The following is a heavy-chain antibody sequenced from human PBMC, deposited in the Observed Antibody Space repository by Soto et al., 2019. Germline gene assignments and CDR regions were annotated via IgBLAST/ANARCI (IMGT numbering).Heavy chain of an antibody. CDR1: GGSISSGCYY. D-gene: IGHD3-10*01. V-gene: IGHV4-31*03. Sequence: SETLSLTCTVSGGSISSGCYYWSWIRQHPGKGLEWIGYIYYSGSTYYNPSLKSRVTISVDTSKNQFSLKLSSVTAADTAVYYCARAHPVLLWFGRAQPSGMDVWGQGTTVTVSS. J-gene: IGHJ6*02. CDR2: IYYSGST. CDR3: ARAHPVLLWFGRAQPSGMDV.